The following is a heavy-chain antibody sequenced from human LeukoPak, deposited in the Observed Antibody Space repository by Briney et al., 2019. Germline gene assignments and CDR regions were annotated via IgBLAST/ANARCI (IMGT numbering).Heavy chain of an antibody. J-gene: IGHJ6*02. V-gene: IGHV3-30*04. D-gene: IGHD1-1*01. Sequence: GRSLRLSCAACGFTFSSYAMHWVRQAPGKGLEWVAVISYDGSNKYYADSVKGRFTISRDNSKNTLYLQMNSLRAEDTAVYYCARDRPAAGTGSYYYYGMDVWGQGTTVTVSS. CDR2: ISYDGSNK. CDR3: ARDRPAAGTGSYYYYGMDV. CDR1: GFTFSSYA.